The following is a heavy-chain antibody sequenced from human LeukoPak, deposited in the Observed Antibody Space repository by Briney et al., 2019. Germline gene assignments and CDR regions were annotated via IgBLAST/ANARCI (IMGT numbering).Heavy chain of an antibody. Sequence: GGSLRLSCAASGFTFSSYEMNWVRQTPGKGLEWVSYISSSGSTIYYADSVKGRFTISRDNAKNSLYLQMNSLRAEDTAVYYCARGTDYDFWSGYPIPHYFDYWGQGTLVTVSS. V-gene: IGHV3-48*03. J-gene: IGHJ4*02. CDR3: ARGTDYDFWSGYPIPHYFDY. CDR2: ISSSGSTI. D-gene: IGHD3-3*01. CDR1: GFTFSSYE.